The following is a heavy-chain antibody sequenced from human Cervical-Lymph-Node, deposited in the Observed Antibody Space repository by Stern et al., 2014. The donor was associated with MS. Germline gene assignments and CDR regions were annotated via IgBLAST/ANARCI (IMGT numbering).Heavy chain of an antibody. V-gene: IGHV2-70*01. D-gene: IGHD7-27*01. Sequence: QVTLKESGPALVKPTQTLTLTCTFSGFSLSTSGMCVSWLRQPPGQALEWLALIDWDDDKYYSTSLKTRLTISKDTSKNQVVLTMTNMDPVDTATYYCARINWDHNFFDYWGQGTLVTVSS. CDR3: ARINWDHNFFDY. J-gene: IGHJ4*02. CDR1: GFSLSTSGMC. CDR2: IDWDDDK.